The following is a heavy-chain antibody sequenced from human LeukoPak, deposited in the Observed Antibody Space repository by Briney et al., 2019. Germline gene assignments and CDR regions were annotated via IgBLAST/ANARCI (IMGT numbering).Heavy chain of an antibody. V-gene: IGHV4-4*07. CDR1: GGSISSYY. CDR2: IYTSGST. Sequence: SETLSLTCTVSGGSISSYYWSWIRQPAGKGLEWIGRIYTSGSTNYNPSLKSRVTMSVDTSKNQFSLKLSSVTAADTAVYYCARLATVTTSGPSGRDALDIWGQGTMVTVSS. J-gene: IGHJ3*02. CDR3: ARLATVTTSGPSGRDALDI. D-gene: IGHD4-17*01.